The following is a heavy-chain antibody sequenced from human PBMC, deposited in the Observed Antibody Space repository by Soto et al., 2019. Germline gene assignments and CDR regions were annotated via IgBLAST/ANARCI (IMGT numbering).Heavy chain of an antibody. J-gene: IGHJ6*02. CDR3: ARALRWFGSSYGMDV. CDR2: IYYSGST. Sequence: NPSETLSLTCTVSGGSISSYYWSWIRQPPGKGLEWIGYIYYSGSTNYNPSLKSRVTISVDTSKNQFSLKLSSVTAADTAVYYCARALRWFGSSYGMDVWGQGTTVTVSS. D-gene: IGHD3-10*01. V-gene: IGHV4-59*01. CDR1: GGSISSYY.